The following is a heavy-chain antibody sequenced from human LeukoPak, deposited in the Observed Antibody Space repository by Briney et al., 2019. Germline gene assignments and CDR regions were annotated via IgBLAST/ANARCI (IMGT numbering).Heavy chain of an antibody. CDR2: ISGSGGST. Sequence: GGSLRLSCAASGFTFSSYAMSWVRQAPGKGLEWVSAISGSGGSTYYADSVKGRFTISKNNSKSTVFLQMNSLRADDTAIYYCAKDARGYDRPCDNWGQGTLVTVSS. CDR3: AKDARGYDRPCDN. V-gene: IGHV3-23*01. D-gene: IGHD5-12*01. J-gene: IGHJ4*02. CDR1: GFTFSSYA.